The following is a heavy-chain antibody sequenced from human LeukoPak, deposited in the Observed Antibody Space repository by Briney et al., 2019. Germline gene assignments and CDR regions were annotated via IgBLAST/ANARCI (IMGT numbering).Heavy chain of an antibody. Sequence: SGTLSLTCAVSGGSISSSNWWSWVRQPPGKGLEWIGEIYHSGSTNYNPSLKSRVTISVDKSKNQFSLKLSSVTAADTAVYYCASSAVPRYSWFDPWGQGTLVTVSS. J-gene: IGHJ5*02. D-gene: IGHD5-12*01. V-gene: IGHV4-4*02. CDR3: ASSAVPRYSWFDP. CDR2: IYHSGST. CDR1: GGSISSSNW.